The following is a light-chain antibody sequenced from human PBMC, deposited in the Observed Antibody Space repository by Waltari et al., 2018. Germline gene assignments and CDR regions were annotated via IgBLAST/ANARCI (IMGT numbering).Light chain of an antibody. CDR2: GVS. CDR3: SSYTSSSTYVV. Sequence: QSALTQPASVSGSPGQSITISCTGTSSDVCGPNYVSWYQQHPGKAPTLMIAGVSMRPAGVSNRYSGSKSGNTASLTISGLQAEDEADYYCSSYTSSSTYVVFGGGTKLTVL. V-gene: IGLV2-14*01. CDR1: SSDVCGPNY. J-gene: IGLJ2*01.